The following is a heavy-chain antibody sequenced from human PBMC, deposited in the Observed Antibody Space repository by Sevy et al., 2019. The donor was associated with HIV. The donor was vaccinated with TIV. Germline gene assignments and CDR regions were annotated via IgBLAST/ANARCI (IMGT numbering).Heavy chain of an antibody. V-gene: IGHV4-59*13. CDR1: GGSMRNFY. J-gene: IGHJ5*02. CDR3: GRSGFLEWAGSTRGPRNWFDP. Sequence: SETLSLTCSVSGGSMRNFYWSWIRQPPGKGLEWIGNIYYSGSTNYNPSLKSRVTMSVDTSKNQFSLKLSSVTAADTAVYYWGRSGFLEWAGSTRGPRNWFDPWGQGTLVTVSS. CDR2: IYYSGST. D-gene: IGHD3-3*01.